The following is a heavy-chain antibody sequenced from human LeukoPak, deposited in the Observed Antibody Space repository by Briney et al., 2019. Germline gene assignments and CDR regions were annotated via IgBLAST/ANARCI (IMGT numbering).Heavy chain of an antibody. D-gene: IGHD6-19*01. CDR2: IIPIFGTA. CDR1: GGTFSSYA. V-gene: IGHV1-69*01. CDR3: VSIAVAGPDDY. J-gene: IGHJ4*02. Sequence: SVKVSCKASGGTFSSYAISWVRQAPGQGLEWMGGIIPIFGTANYAQKFQGRVTITADESTSTAYMELSSLRSEDTAVYYCVSIAVAGPDDYWGQGTLVTVSS.